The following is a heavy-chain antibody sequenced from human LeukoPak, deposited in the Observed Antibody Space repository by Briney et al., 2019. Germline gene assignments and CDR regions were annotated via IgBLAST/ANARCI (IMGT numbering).Heavy chain of an antibody. CDR2: ISYDGSNK. D-gene: IGHD2-15*01. CDR1: GFTFSSYG. CDR3: AKDRGYCSGGSCMRIDY. V-gene: IGHV3-30*18. Sequence: PGGSLRLSCAASGFTFSSYGMHWVRQAPGKGLEWVAVISYDGSNKYYADSVKGRFTISRDNSKNTLYLQMNSLRAEDTAVYYCAKDRGYCSGGSCMRIDYWGQGTLVTVSP. J-gene: IGHJ4*02.